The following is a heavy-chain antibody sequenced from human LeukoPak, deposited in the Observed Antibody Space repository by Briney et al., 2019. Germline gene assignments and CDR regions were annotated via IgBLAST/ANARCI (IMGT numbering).Heavy chain of an antibody. J-gene: IGHJ6*02. D-gene: IGHD4-23*01. Sequence: ASVKVSCKVHGHSLAELAMHWVRQAPGKGLEWVGGFDPEEGETFYAQEVLGRVSMTEDTSTDTAYMELSSLTSEDTAVYYCAILPLTVVTPLDVWGQGTTVTVSS. CDR2: FDPEEGET. CDR3: AILPLTVVTPLDV. V-gene: IGHV1-24*01. CDR1: GHSLAELA.